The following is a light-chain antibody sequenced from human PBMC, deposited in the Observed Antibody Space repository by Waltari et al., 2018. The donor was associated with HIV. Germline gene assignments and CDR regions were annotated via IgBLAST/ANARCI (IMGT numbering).Light chain of an antibody. V-gene: IGKV4-1*01. CDR2: WAS. J-gene: IGKJ4*01. CDR3: QQYYTLRST. CDR1: TN. Sequence: TNLPWYQQKPGQAPKVLIYWASTRAFGVPDRFSGSGSGTDFSLTVSRVQADDVAIYYCQQYYTLRSTFGGGTKIEI.